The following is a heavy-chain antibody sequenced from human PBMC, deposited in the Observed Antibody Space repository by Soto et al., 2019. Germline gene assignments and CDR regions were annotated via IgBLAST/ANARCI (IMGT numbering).Heavy chain of an antibody. CDR1: GYTFTGYA. CDR2: INAGNGNT. Sequence: ASVKVSCKASGYTFTGYAMHWVRQAPGQRLEWMGWINAGNGNTKYSQKFQGRVTITRDTSASAAYIELSSLSSEDTAVYYCARAVAVPADFDYWGQGTLVTVSS. V-gene: IGHV1-3*01. D-gene: IGHD6-19*01. CDR3: ARAVAVPADFDY. J-gene: IGHJ4*02.